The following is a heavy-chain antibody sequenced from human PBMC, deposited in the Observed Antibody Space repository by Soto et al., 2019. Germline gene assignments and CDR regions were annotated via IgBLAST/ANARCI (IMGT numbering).Heavy chain of an antibody. CDR2: IKSKTDGGTT. D-gene: IGHD3-16*02. V-gene: IGHV3-15*01. J-gene: IGHJ4*02. Sequence: LRLSCAASGFTFSNAWMSWVRQAPGKGLEWVGRIKSKTDGGTTDYAAPVKGRFTISRDDSKNTLYLQMNSLKTEDTAVYYCTTDRLSYVWGSYPSDYWGQGTLVTVS. CDR3: TTDRLSYVWGSYPSDY. CDR1: GFTFSNAW.